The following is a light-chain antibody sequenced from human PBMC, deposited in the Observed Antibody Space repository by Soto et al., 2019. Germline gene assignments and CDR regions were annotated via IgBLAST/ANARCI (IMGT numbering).Light chain of an antibody. Sequence: EIVMTQSPATLSVSPGERATLSCRASQSVRTYVAWYQQKAGQAPRLLIYDASNRATGIPARFSGSGSGTDFTLTISRLEPEDLAVYYCQQYDNWPITFGQGTRLEIK. CDR2: DAS. CDR3: QQYDNWPIT. V-gene: IGKV3-11*01. CDR1: QSVRTY. J-gene: IGKJ5*01.